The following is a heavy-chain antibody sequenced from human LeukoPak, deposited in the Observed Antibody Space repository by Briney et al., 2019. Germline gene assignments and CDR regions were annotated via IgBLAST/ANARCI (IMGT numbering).Heavy chain of an antibody. J-gene: IGHJ3*02. CDR2: ISYDGSNK. CDR3: ARDNLGAFDI. V-gene: IGHV3-30-3*01. CDR1: GFTFSSYA. Sequence: PGGSLRLSCAASGFTFSSYAMHWVRQAPGKGLEWVAVISYDGSNKYYADSVKGRFTISRDNSKNTLYLQMNSLRAEDTAVYYCARDNLGAFDIWGQGTMVTVSS.